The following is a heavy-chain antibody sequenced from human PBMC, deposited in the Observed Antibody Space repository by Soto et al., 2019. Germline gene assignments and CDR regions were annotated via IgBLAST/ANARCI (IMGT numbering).Heavy chain of an antibody. Sequence: PGGSLRLSCAASGFTFSRLGMHWVRQAPGKGLEWVALISYDGGNQYYGYSARGRFTITRDNSKNTVFLQMNSLREEDTAVYYCAKDGCPDGICYVRDHWFDPWGQGAQVTVSS. D-gene: IGHD2-8*01. CDR2: ISYDGGNQ. V-gene: IGHV3-30*18. CDR3: AKDGCPDGICYVRDHWFDP. J-gene: IGHJ5*02. CDR1: GFTFSRLG.